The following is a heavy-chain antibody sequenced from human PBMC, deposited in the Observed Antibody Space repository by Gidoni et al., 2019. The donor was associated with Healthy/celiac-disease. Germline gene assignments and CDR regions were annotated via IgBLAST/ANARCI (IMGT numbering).Heavy chain of an antibody. CDR2: INAGNGNT. CDR3: ARWGQQAVAGTGYFDY. CDR1: GYTFTSYA. V-gene: IGHV1-3*01. D-gene: IGHD6-19*01. Sequence: QVQLAQSGAEVKKPGASVKVSCKASGYTFTSYAMHWVRQAPGQRLEWMGWINAGNGNTKYSQKFQGRVTITRDTSASTAYMELSSLRSEDTAVYYCARWGQQAVAGTGYFDYWGQGTLVTVSS. J-gene: IGHJ4*02.